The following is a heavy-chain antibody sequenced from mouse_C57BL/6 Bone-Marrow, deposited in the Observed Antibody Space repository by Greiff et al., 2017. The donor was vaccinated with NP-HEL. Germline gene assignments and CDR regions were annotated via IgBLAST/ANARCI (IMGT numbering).Heavy chain of an antibody. CDR2: ISSGGDYI. J-gene: IGHJ1*03. CDR1: GFTFSSYA. V-gene: IGHV5-9-1*02. Sequence: EVQLVESGEGLVKPGGSLKLSCAASGFTFSSYAMSRVRQTPEKRLEWVAYISSGGDYIYYADTVKGRFTISRDNARNTLYLQMSSLKSEDTAMYYCTRLLRYYYWYFDVWGTGTTVTVSS. CDR3: TRLLRYYYWYFDV. D-gene: IGHD1-1*01.